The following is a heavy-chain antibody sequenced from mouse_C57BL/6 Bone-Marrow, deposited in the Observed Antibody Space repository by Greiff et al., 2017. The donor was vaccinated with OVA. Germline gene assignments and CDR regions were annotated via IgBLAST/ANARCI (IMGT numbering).Heavy chain of an antibody. CDR1: GYTFTSYG. CDR3: ARREAYYSNSSWFAY. D-gene: IGHD2-5*01. V-gene: IGHV1-81*01. Sequence: VQLQQSGAELARPGASVKLSCKASGYTFTSYGISWVKQSTGQGLEWIGAIYPRSGNTYYNEKFKGKATLTADKSSSTAYMELRSLTSEDSAVYFCARREAYYSNSSWFAYWGQGTLVTVSA. J-gene: IGHJ3*01. CDR2: IYPRSGNT.